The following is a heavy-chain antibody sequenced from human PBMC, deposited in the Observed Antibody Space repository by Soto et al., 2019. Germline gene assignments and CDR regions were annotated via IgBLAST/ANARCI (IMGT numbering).Heavy chain of an antibody. Sequence: ASVKVSCKASGYTFNSYGSSWVRQAPGQGLEWMGWISAYNGNTTYAQKLQGRVTMPTDTPTSIAYMELRSLRSDDTAVYYCARRERIAVAGTIIDGYDPWGQGTLVTVSS. D-gene: IGHD6-19*01. V-gene: IGHV1-18*04. CDR1: GYTFNSYG. CDR2: ISAYNGNT. CDR3: ARRERIAVAGTIIDGYDP. J-gene: IGHJ5*02.